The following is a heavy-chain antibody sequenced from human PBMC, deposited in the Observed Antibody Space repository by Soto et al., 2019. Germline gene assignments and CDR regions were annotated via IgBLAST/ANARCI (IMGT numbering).Heavy chain of an antibody. CDR3: AKDRWAKRYGDYGSYYYCGMDV. D-gene: IGHD4-17*01. CDR1: GFTFSSYG. V-gene: IGHV3-30*18. Sequence: PGGSLSLSCAASGFTFSSYGMHWVRQAPGKGLEWVAVISYDGSNKYYADSVKGRFTISRDNSKNTLYLQMNSLRAEDTAVYYCAKDRWAKRYGDYGSYYYCGMDVWGQGTTVTV. J-gene: IGHJ6*02. CDR2: ISYDGSNK.